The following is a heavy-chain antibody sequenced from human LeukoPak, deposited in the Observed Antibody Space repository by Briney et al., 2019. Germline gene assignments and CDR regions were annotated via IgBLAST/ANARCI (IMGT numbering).Heavy chain of an antibody. Sequence: GGSLRPSCAASGFTFSSYWMSWVRQAPGKGLEWVANIKQDGSEKYYVDSVKGRFTISRDNAKNSLYLQMNSLRAEDTAVYYCARASLSTVTTLGSFFDYWGQGTLVTASS. CDR3: ARASLSTVTTLGSFFDY. V-gene: IGHV3-7*01. D-gene: IGHD4-17*01. CDR1: GFTFSSYW. CDR2: IKQDGSEK. J-gene: IGHJ4*02.